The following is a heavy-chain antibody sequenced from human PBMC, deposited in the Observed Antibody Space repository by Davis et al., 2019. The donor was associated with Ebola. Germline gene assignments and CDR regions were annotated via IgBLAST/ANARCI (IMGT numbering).Heavy chain of an antibody. Sequence: PSETLSLTCTVSGGSISSYYWSWIRQPPGKGLEWIGYIYYSGSTNYNPSLKSRVTISVDTSKNQFSLKLSSVTAADTAVYYCARVGIVGAARTFDYWGQGTLVTVSS. CDR2: IYYSGST. CDR3: ARVGIVGAARTFDY. V-gene: IGHV4-59*01. D-gene: IGHD1-26*01. CDR1: GGSISSYY. J-gene: IGHJ4*02.